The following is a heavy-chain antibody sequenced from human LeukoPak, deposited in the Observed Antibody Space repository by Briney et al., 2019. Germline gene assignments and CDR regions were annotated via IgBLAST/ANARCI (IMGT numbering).Heavy chain of an antibody. Sequence: SETLSLTCAVYGGSFSGYYWSWIRQPPGKGLEWIGEINHSGSTNYNPSLKSRVTISVDTSKNQFSLKLSSVTAADTAVYYCARGRPSGNWGQGTLVTVSS. J-gene: IGHJ4*02. CDR2: INHSGST. CDR1: GGSFSGYY. D-gene: IGHD1-26*01. V-gene: IGHV4-34*01. CDR3: ARGRPSGN.